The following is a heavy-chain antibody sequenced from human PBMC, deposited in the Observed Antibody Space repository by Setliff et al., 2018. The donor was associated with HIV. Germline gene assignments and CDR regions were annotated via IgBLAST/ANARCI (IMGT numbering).Heavy chain of an antibody. D-gene: IGHD3-10*01. V-gene: IGHV4-59*11. J-gene: IGHJ6*04. CDR2: MFRGGGR. Sequence: PSETLSLTCSVSWESKINHDWGWIRQSPGRGLEWIGSMFRGGGRQFQPSLASRVSISGATSKNQLSLKMTSVTPADTAVYFCVGVPSYYGTGTLWVWGKGITVTVSS. CDR3: VGVPSYYGTGTLWV. CDR1: WESKINHD.